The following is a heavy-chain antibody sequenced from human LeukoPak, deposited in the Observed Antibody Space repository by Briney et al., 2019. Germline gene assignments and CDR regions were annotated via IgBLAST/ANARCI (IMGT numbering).Heavy chain of an antibody. V-gene: IGHV1-2*02. CDR2: INPNSGGT. Sequence: GASVKVSCKASGYTFTGYYMHWVRQAPGQGLEWMGWINPNSGGTNYAQKFQGRVTMTRDTSISTAYMELSRLRSDDTAVYYCARDPPYYDILTGSTRYYYYYGMDVWGQGTTVTVSS. D-gene: IGHD3-9*01. CDR1: GYTFTGYY. J-gene: IGHJ6*02. CDR3: ARDPPYYDILTGSTRYYYYYGMDV.